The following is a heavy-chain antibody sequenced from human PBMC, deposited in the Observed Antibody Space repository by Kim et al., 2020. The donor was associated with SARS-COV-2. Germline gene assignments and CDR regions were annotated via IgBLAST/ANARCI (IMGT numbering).Heavy chain of an antibody. V-gene: IGHV4-30-4*01. D-gene: IGHD3-9*01. CDR2: IYYSGST. J-gene: IGHJ3*02. CDR1: GGSISSGDYY. Sequence: SETLSLTCTVSGGSISSGDYYWSWIRQPPGKGLEWIGYIYYSGSTYYNPSLKSRVTISVDTSKNQFSLKLSSVTAADTAVYYCARGPVLRYFDWLFPPPEGDAFDSWGQGTMVTVSS. CDR3: ARGPVLRYFDWLFPPPEGDAFDS.